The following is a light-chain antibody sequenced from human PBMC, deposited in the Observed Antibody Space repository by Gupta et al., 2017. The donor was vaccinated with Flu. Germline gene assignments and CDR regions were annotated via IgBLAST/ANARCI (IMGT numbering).Light chain of an antibody. J-gene: IGKJ2*01. CDR2: WAS. CDR1: QSILYSSNNKNY. V-gene: IGKV4-1*01. Sequence: KSSQSILYSSNNKNYLAWFQQKPGQPPKLLISWASTRESGVPDRFSGSGSGTDFTLTISSLQAEDVAIYYCQQYYSTPPYTFGQGTKLEI. CDR3: QQYYSTPPYT.